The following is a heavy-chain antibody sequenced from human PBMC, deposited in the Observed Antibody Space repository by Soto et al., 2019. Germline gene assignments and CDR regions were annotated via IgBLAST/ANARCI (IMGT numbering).Heavy chain of an antibody. Sequence: GGSLRLSCAASGFTFSSYATSWVRQAPGKGLEWVSVISGSDDSTYYADSVKGRFTISRDNSKNTLYLQMNSLRAEDTAVYYCAKRRSSSTFDYWGQGTLVTVSS. J-gene: IGHJ4*02. V-gene: IGHV3-23*01. D-gene: IGHD6-6*01. CDR1: GFTFSSYA. CDR2: ISGSDDST. CDR3: AKRRSSSTFDY.